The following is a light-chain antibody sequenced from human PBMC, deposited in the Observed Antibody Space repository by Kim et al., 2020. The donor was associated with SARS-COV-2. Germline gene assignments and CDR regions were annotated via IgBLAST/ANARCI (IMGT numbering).Light chain of an antibody. CDR3: QQDFDYPYT. CDR2: AAS. CDR1: EGIRNF. V-gene: IGKV1-8*01. Sequence: AIRMTQSPSSLSASTGERVTITCRASEGIRNFLAWYQQKPGKAPKLLVHAASTLQTGVPSRFGGSGSGTDFTLTISSLQSKDFATYYCQQDFDYPYTFGQGTKLKI. J-gene: IGKJ2*01.